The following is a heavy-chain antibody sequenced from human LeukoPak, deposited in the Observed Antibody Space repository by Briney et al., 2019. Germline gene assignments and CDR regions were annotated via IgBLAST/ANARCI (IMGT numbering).Heavy chain of an antibody. CDR3: AREARGLAYYYGMDV. CDR1: XXXVSSXX. Sequence: GGSLRLXCAXSXXXVSSXXMSWVRQAXXXXXXXXSVIYSGGSTYYAGSVKGRFTISRDNSKNTLYLQMNSLRAEDTAVYYCAREARGLAYYYGMDVWGQGTTVTVSS. J-gene: IGHJ6*02. CDR2: IYSGGST. V-gene: IGHV3-66*01.